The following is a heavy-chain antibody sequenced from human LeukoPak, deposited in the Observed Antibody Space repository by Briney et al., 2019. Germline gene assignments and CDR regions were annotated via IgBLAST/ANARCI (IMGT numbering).Heavy chain of an antibody. Sequence: GGSLRLSCAASGFTFTSHVMSWVRQAPGKGLEWVSSVGRSGAPFYADSVKGRFTLSSDSSRNTVYFQLNNLRVEDTAIYYCAKASWVSSTDAVRWGQGTLVTVSS. CDR2: VGRSGAP. V-gene: IGHV3-23*01. CDR1: GFTFTSHV. D-gene: IGHD3-16*01. CDR3: AKASWVSSTDAVR. J-gene: IGHJ4*02.